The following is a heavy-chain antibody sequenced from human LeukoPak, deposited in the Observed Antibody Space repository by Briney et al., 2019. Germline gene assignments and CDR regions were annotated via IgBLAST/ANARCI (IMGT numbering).Heavy chain of an antibody. J-gene: IGHJ4*02. V-gene: IGHV5-51*01. Sequence: GESLKISCKGSGYSFTSYWIGWVRQMPGKGLEWMGIIYPGDSDTRYSPSFQGQVTISADKSISTAYLQWSSLKASDTAMYYCARSPPEGYYDSSGYDYWGQGTLVTVSS. CDR2: IYPGDSDT. D-gene: IGHD3-22*01. CDR3: ARSPPEGYYDSSGYDY. CDR1: GYSFTSYW.